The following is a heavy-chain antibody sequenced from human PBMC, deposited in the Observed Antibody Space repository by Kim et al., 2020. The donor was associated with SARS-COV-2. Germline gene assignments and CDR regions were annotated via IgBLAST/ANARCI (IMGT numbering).Heavy chain of an antibody. J-gene: IGHJ4*02. CDR3: ARGSLWFGELLFY. CDR1: GYTFTSYA. Sequence: ASVKVSCKASGYTFTSYAMHWVRQAPGQRLEWMGWINAGNGNTKYSQKFQGRVTITRDTSASTAYMELSSLRSEDTAVYYCARGSLWFGELLFYWGQGTLVTVSS. D-gene: IGHD3-10*01. CDR2: INAGNGNT. V-gene: IGHV1-3*01.